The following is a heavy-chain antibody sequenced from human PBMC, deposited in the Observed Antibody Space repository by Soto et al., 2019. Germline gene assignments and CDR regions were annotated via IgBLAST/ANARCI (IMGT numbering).Heavy chain of an antibody. CDR2: ISAYNGNT. J-gene: IGHJ3*02. Sequence: QVQLVQSGAEVKKPGASVKVSCKASGYTFTSYGISWVRQAPGQGLEWMGWISAYNGNTNYAQKLQGKVTMTTDTTTSTAYMELRSLRSDDTAVYYCARNWGYSYGRQNDAFDIWGQGTMVTVSS. CDR1: GYTFTSYG. V-gene: IGHV1-18*01. CDR3: ARNWGYSYGRQNDAFDI. D-gene: IGHD5-18*01.